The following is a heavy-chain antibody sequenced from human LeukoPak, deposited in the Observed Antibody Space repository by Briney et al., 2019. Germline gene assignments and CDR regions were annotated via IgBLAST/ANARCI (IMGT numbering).Heavy chain of an antibody. D-gene: IGHD3-3*01. CDR3: ARFKTYYDFWSGYFDLRYFDY. Sequence: GGSLRLSCAASGFTFSTYSMHWVRQAPGKGLEWVAVISSDGGNHYYADSVKGRFTISRDNSKNTLYVQMNSLRPEDTAVYYCARFKTYYDFWSGYFDLRYFDYWGQGTLVTVSS. CDR1: GFTFSTYS. J-gene: IGHJ4*02. CDR2: ISSDGGNH. V-gene: IGHV3-30-3*01.